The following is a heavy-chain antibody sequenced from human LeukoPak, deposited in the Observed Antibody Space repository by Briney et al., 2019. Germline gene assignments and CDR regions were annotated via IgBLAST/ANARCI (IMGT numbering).Heavy chain of an antibody. CDR2: INSDGSST. CDR1: GFTFSSYW. CDR3: ARGRYSSSWYSRYYYYGMDV. D-gene: IGHD6-13*01. V-gene: IGHV3-74*01. J-gene: IGHJ6*02. Sequence: PGGSLRLSCAASGFTFSSYWMHWVRQAPGKGLVWVSRINSDGSSTSYADSVKGRFTISRDNAKNTLYLHMNSLRAEDTAVYYCARGRYSSSWYSRYYYYGMDVWGQGTTVTVSS.